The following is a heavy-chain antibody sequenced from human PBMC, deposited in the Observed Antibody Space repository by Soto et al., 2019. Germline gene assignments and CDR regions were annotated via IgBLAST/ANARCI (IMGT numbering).Heavy chain of an antibody. CDR1: GYTFTTYY. J-gene: IGHJ4*02. D-gene: IGHD3-9*01. CDR3: ARVPYDTTGYYAF. CDR2: IDPTHGST. Sequence: ASLKVSCKAAGYTFTTYYMHWVRQAPGQGLEWMGVIDPTHGSTTYAQKFQGRVTMTSDTSTNTVYMELSSLKSEDTAVYYCARVPYDTTGYYAFWGQGTLVTVSS. V-gene: IGHV1-46*01.